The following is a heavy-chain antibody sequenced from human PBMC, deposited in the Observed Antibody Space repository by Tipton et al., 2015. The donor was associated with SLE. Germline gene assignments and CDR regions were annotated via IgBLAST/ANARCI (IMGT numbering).Heavy chain of an antibody. CDR2: INPNSGSA. CDR3: ARDTSTGAQPYF. D-gene: IGHD1-1*01. J-gene: IGHJ4*02. V-gene: IGHV1-46*01. Sequence: QLVQSGPEVKNPGASVKVSCKASGYSFTSYYMHWVRQARGQGFEWMGIINPNSGSASYAQKFQGRVTMSRDASATTVYMELRSLSSEDTAVYYCARDTSTGAQPYFWGQGTQVTVSS. CDR1: GYSFTSYY.